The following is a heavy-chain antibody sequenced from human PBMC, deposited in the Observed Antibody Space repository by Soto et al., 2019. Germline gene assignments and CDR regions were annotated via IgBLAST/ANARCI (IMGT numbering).Heavy chain of an antibody. CDR2: ITFRGVT. Sequence: SETLSLTCDVHGDSLSGYAWSWIRQPPGKGLEWIGEITFRGVTNYHPSLKSRLSMSVDTSKNRISLNVSSVTAADTALYFCARKLEASIRHVEWFSYRWFDPWGPGTLVTVSS. J-gene: IGHJ5*02. V-gene: IGHV4-34*01. CDR1: GDSLSGYA. CDR3: ARKLEASIRHVEWFSYRWFDP. D-gene: IGHD3-9*01.